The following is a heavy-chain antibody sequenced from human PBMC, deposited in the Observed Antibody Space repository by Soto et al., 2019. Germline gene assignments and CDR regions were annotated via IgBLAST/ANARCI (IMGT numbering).Heavy chain of an antibody. J-gene: IGHJ4*02. Sequence: QVQLQESGPGLVKPSQTLSLTCTVSGGSISSGGYYWSWIRQHPGKGLEWIGYIYYSGSTYYNPSLKSRVTISVDTSKNQFSLKLISVTGADTAVYYGARDSVYGSGEVNYWGQGTLVTVSS. CDR3: ARDSVYGSGEVNY. CDR1: GGSISSGGYY. CDR2: IYYSGST. D-gene: IGHD3-10*01. V-gene: IGHV4-31*03.